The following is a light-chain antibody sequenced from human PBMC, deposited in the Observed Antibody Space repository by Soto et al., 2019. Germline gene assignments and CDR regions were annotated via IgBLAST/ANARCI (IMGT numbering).Light chain of an antibody. Sequence: QSVLTQPPSASGSPAQSVTISCTGTSSDVGGYNYVSWYQQHPGKAPKLMIYEVSKRPSGVPDRFSGSKSGNTASLTVSGLQAEDEADYYCSSYAGSNNLGVFGTGT. J-gene: IGLJ1*01. CDR1: SSDVGGYNY. V-gene: IGLV2-8*01. CDR3: SSYAGSNNLGV. CDR2: EVS.